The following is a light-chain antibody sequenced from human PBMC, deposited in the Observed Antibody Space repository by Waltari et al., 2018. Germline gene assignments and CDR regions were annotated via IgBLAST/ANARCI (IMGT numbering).Light chain of an antibody. Sequence: DIVMTQSPDSLAVSLGGRATINCKSSQSLLYSSNNKNNLAWYQQKPGQPPKLLIYWAPTRESGVPDRFSGSGSGIHFTLTISSLQAEDVAVYYCQQYYNTPRTFGQGTKVEIK. J-gene: IGKJ1*01. CDR1: QSLLYSSNNKNN. CDR3: QQYYNTPRT. V-gene: IGKV4-1*01. CDR2: WAP.